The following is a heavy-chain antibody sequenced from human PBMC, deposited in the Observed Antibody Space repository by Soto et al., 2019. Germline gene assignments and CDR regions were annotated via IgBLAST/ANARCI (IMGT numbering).Heavy chain of an antibody. CDR3: ARRGGGDSLFDS. CDR1: GDSFSTSNYY. CDR2: IFYGGGTGVT. D-gene: IGHD4-17*01. Sequence: QLHLQESGPGLVKPSETLSLTCTVSGDSFSTSNYYWGWIRQPPGKGLEWIENIFYGGGTGVTYYTPSLKSRVIISVDTSKNQFSLKLRSITAADTAFYFCARRGGGDSLFDSWGQGKLVTVSS. V-gene: IGHV4-39*01. J-gene: IGHJ4*02.